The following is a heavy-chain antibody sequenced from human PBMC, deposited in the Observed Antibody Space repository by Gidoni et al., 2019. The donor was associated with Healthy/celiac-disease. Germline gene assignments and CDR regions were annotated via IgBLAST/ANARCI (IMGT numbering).Heavy chain of an antibody. J-gene: IGHJ4*02. CDR3: ARADRTGPPHN. Sequence: VQPVQFGAEVKKPGASVKVSCKASGYTFTSYGICWVRQAPGQGLAWLGWFSAYNGNTNYAQKLQGRFTMTTDTSTSTAYVELRSLRSDVTAVYYCARADRTGPPHNWGQGTLVTVSS. CDR1: GYTFTSYG. D-gene: IGHD3-9*01. V-gene: IGHV1-18*01. CDR2: FSAYNGNT.